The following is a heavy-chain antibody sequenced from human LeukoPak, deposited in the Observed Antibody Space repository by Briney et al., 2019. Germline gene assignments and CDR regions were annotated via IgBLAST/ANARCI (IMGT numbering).Heavy chain of an antibody. CDR2: IIPIFGTA. Sequence: ASVKVSCKASGGTFSSYAISWVRQAPGQGLEWMGGIIPIFGTANYAQKFQGRVTITTDESTSTAYMELSSLRSEDTVVYYCARVQKYSGYDYFDYWGQGTLVTVSS. J-gene: IGHJ4*02. CDR1: GGTFSSYA. D-gene: IGHD5-12*01. CDR3: ARVQKYSGYDYFDY. V-gene: IGHV1-69*05.